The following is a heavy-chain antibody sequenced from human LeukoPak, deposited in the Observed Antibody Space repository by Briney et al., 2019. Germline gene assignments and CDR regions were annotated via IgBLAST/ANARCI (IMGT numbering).Heavy chain of an antibody. CDR2: IRSGGAST. D-gene: IGHD3-3*01. J-gene: IGHJ5*02. CDR1: GFTFSGFP. CDR3: AREIMAYYDFWSGYYTLDNWFDP. Sequence: QPGGSLRFSCAASGFTFSGFPMIWVPQAPGKGWEWVSPIRSGGASTYYADSVKGRFTISRDNSKNTLYLQMNSLRAEDTAVYYCAREIMAYYDFWSGYYTLDNWFDPWGQGTLVTVSS. V-gene: IGHV3-23*01.